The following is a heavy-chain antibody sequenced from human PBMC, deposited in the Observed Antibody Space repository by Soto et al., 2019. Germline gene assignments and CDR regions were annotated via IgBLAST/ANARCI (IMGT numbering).Heavy chain of an antibody. D-gene: IGHD1-1*01. Sequence: EVQLLESGGNLVQPGGSLRLSCAASGFTFSDYAMSWVRQAPGKGLEWVSSITGRSTATHYADSVKGRFTISRDNSKNTLYLQMDSLRAEDTAVYFCASHISAHGTLALDNWGRGTLVPVSS. V-gene: IGHV3-23*01. CDR1: GFTFSDYA. J-gene: IGHJ4*02. CDR2: ITGRSTAT. CDR3: ASHISAHGTLALDN.